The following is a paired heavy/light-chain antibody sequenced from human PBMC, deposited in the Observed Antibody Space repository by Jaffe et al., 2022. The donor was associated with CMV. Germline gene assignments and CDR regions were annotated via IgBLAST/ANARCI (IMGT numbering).Heavy chain of an antibody. Sequence: EVQVVESGGDLVQPGRSLKLSCITSGFTFGDYAMSWVRQAPGKGLEWVGFIRSKPYFETTEYAASVKGRFFISRDDSKNIAYLQMTSLKTEDTAMYYCSRDLYMGVVVITTPILAFDIWGQGTMVTVSS. CDR1: GFTFGDYA. CDR2: IRSKPYFETT. CDR3: SRDLYMGVVVITTPILAFDI. V-gene: IGHV3-49*04. J-gene: IGHJ3*02. D-gene: IGHD3-22*01.
Light chain of an antibody. CDR2: GAS. Sequence: DIVLTQSPGTLSLSPGERATLSCRASQSVVSTYFAWYQHKPGQAPRLLIYGASSRATGIPDRFSGSGSGTDFTLTISGLEPEDSAVYYCQQYASAPRTFGQGTKVEIK. CDR3: QQYASAPRT. V-gene: IGKV3-20*01. J-gene: IGKJ1*01. CDR1: QSVVSTY.